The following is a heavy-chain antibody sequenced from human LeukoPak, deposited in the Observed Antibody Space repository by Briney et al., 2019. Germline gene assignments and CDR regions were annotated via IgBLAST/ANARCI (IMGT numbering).Heavy chain of an antibody. CDR1: EFTFSSYA. Sequence: PGGSLRLSCAASEFTFSSYAMSWVRQAPGKGLEWVSGISGSGVSTNYVDSVQGRFTISRDSSKNTLYLQMNSLRVEDTAVYYCAKGGLRRDYYYGMDVWGQGTTVTVSS. CDR2: ISGSGVST. CDR3: AKGGLRRDYYYGMDV. V-gene: IGHV3-23*01. J-gene: IGHJ6*02.